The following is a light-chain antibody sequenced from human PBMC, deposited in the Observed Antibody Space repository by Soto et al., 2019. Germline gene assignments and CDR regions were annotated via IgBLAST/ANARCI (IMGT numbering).Light chain of an antibody. Sequence: EIVLTQSQATLSLSPGERATLSCRASQSVSSYLAWYQQKPGQAPRLLIYDASNRATGIPARFSGSGSGTDFSLTISSLEPEDFAVYYCQQRFSWPPLTFGGGTKVEIK. V-gene: IGKV3-11*01. CDR3: QQRFSWPPLT. CDR2: DAS. J-gene: IGKJ4*01. CDR1: QSVSSY.